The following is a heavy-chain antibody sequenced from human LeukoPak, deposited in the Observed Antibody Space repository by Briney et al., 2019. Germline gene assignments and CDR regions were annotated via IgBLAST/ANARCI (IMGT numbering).Heavy chain of an antibody. Sequence: SETLSLTCAVYGGSFSGNYWSWIRQPPGKGLEWVGEINHSGSTNYNPSLKSRVTISVDTSKNQFYLKLSSVTAAATAVYYCARRPNVWSGYHTDYWGQGTLVTVSS. D-gene: IGHD3-3*01. CDR1: GGSFSGNY. CDR2: INHSGST. V-gene: IGHV4-34*01. CDR3: ARRPNVWSGYHTDY. J-gene: IGHJ4*02.